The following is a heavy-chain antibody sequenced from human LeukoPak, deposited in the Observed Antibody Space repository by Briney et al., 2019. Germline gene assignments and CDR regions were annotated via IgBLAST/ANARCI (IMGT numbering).Heavy chain of an antibody. CDR2: IYLGDSET. J-gene: IGHJ4*02. V-gene: IGHV5-51*01. CDR3: ARHPDIAAYFDG. CDR1: GYSFTSYW. Sequence: GGSLKISCKGSGYSFTSYWIGGVGQMPGRGLEGMGIIYLGDSETRYRPSFQGQVTISADKSISTAYLPRSSPKASDPGMYYCARHPDIAAYFDGGGQPSLVTASS. D-gene: IGHD5-12*01.